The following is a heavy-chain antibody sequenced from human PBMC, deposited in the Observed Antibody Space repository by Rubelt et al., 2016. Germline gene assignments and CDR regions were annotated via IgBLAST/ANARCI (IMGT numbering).Heavy chain of an antibody. CDR1: GFTFSSYS. D-gene: IGHD2-15*01. J-gene: IGHJ4*02. Sequence: EVRLVESGGGLVQPGGSLRLSCAASGFTFSSYSMNWVRQAPGKGLEWVSYISSSSSTIYYADSVKGRFTISRDNAKNSLYLQMNSLRAEDTAVYYCAKDSYSAANDYWGQGTLVTVSS. V-gene: IGHV3-48*04. CDR2: ISSSSSTI. CDR3: AKDSYSAANDY.